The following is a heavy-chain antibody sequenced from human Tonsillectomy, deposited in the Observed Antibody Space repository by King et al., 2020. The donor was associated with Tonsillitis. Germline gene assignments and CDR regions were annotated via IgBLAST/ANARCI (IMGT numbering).Heavy chain of an antibody. D-gene: IGHD3-3*01. CDR2: ISSSSSNI. J-gene: IGHJ4*02. CDR3: ARRNPYNDFWSGYCEGFDY. V-gene: IGHV3-48*02. CDR1: GFTFSSYS. Sequence: VQLVESGGGLVQPGGSLRLSCAASGFTFSSYSMNWVRQAPGKGLEWVSYISSSSSNIYYADSVKGRFTISRDNAKNSLYLQMNSLRDEDTAVYYLARRNPYNDFWSGYCEGFDYWGQGTLVTVSS.